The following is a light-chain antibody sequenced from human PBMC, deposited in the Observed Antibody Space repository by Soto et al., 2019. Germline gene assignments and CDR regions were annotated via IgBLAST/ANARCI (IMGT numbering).Light chain of an antibody. Sequence: IVLTQSPGTLSLSPGERATLPCRASQSVSGSSLAWYQQKPGQAPRLLIYGASTRATGIPDRFSGSGSGTGFTLTISRLEPEDFAVYYCQHYGSSPFTFGPGTKVDLK. CDR1: QSVSGSS. CDR2: GAS. CDR3: QHYGSSPFT. J-gene: IGKJ3*01. V-gene: IGKV3-20*01.